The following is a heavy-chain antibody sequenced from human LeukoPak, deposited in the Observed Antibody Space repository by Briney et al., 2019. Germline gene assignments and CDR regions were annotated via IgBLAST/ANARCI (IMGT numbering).Heavy chain of an antibody. V-gene: IGHV5-51*01. J-gene: IGHJ4*02. D-gene: IGHD3-3*01. CDR3: ARHKGDYDYWSGPIGDY. CDR1: GYSFTSYW. CDR2: IYPGDSDT. Sequence: GESLKISCKGSGYSFTSYWIGWVRQMPGKGLEWMGIIYPGDSDTRYSPSFQGQVTISADKPISTAYLQWSSLKASDTAMYYCARHKGDYDYWSGPIGDYWGQGTLVTVSS.